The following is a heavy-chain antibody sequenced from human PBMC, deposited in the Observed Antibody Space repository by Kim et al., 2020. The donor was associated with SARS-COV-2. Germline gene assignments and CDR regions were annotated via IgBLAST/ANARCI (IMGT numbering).Heavy chain of an antibody. Sequence: ASVKGRFTISSDDSKNTAYLQMNSLKTEDTAVYYCARRRDYGDYGGGMDVWGQGTTVTVSS. CDR3: ARRRDYGDYGGGMDV. V-gene: IGHV3-73*01. J-gene: IGHJ6*02. D-gene: IGHD4-17*01.